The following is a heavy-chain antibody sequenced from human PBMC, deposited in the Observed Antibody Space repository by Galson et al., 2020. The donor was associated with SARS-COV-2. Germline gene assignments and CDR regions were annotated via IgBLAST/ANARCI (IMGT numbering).Heavy chain of an antibody. Sequence: ESGPTLVKPTQTLTLTCTFSGFSLSTSGMCVTWIRQPPGTALEWLARIDWDDDKYYSTSLKTRLTISKDTSKNQVGLTMTNMDPVDTATYYGARTNIAAAGTCRDVWGQGTTVTVSS. D-gene: IGHD6-13*01. J-gene: IGHJ6*02. CDR3: ARTNIAAAGTCRDV. CDR2: IDWDDDK. CDR1: GFSLSTSGMC. V-gene: IGHV2-70*11.